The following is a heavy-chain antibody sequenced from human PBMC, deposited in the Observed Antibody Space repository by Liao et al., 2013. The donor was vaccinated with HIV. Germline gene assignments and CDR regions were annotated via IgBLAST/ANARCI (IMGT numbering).Heavy chain of an antibody. Sequence: QLQLQESGPGLVKPSQTLSLTCTVSGGSISSGSYYWSWIRQPAGKGLEWIGRIYGSGSTDYNPSLKSRVTMSLDRSKNQFSLKLSSVTAADTAVYYCARGILEYRSGWWGNYYYYYYMDVWGKGTTVTVSS. D-gene: IGHD6-19*01. CDR1: GGSISSGSYY. V-gene: IGHV4-61*02. CDR2: IYGSGST. CDR3: ARGILEYRSGWWGNYYYYYYMDV. J-gene: IGHJ6*03.